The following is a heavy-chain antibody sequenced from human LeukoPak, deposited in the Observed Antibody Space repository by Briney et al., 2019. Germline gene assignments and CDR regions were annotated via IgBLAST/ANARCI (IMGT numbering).Heavy chain of an antibody. J-gene: IGHJ4*02. CDR1: GFTFDDYA. V-gene: IGHV3-9*01. D-gene: IGHD1-1*01. CDR2: ISWNSGSI. CDR3: AKDGHYWSYSFDY. Sequence: GRSLRLSCAASGFTFDDYAMHWVRQAPGKGLEWVSGISWNSGSIGYADSVKGRFTISRDNAKNSLYLQMNSLRAEDTALYYCAKDGHYWSYSFDYWGQGTLVTVSS.